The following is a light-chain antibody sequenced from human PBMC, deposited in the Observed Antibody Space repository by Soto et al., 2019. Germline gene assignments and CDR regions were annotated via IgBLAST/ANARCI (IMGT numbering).Light chain of an antibody. V-gene: IGLV1-47*01. Sequence: QSVLTQPPSASGTPGQRVTISCSGSSSNIGSNYVYWYQQLPGTAPKLLIYRNNQQPSGVPPRFSGSKSGTSASLAISGLRSEDEADYYCAAWADCLSGPVVFGGGTKLTVL. CDR3: AAWADCLSGPVV. CDR1: SSNIGSNY. J-gene: IGLJ2*01. CDR2: RNN.